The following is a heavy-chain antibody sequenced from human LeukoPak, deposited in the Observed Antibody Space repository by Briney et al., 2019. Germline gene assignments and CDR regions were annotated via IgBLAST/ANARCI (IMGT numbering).Heavy chain of an antibody. Sequence: GASVKVSCKASGYTFTSYYMHWVRQAPGQGLEWMGIINPSGGSTSYAQKFQGRVTMTRDTSISTAYMELSRLRSDDTAAYYCARATGQYRPYYFDYWGQGTLVTVSS. CDR2: INPSGGST. D-gene: IGHD1-1*01. J-gene: IGHJ4*02. CDR3: ARATGQYRPYYFDY. CDR1: GYTFTSYY. V-gene: IGHV1-46*01.